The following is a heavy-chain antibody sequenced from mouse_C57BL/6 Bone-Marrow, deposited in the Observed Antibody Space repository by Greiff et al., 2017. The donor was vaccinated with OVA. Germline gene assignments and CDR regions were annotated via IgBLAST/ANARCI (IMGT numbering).Heavy chain of an antibody. Sequence: VQLQQSGAELVRPGASVKLSCTASGFNIKDDYMHWVKQRPEQGLEWIGWIDPENGDTEYASKFQGKATITADTSSNTAYLQLSSLTSEDTAVYYCTSTYYDYPLDYWGQGTTLTVSS. CDR3: TSTYYDYPLDY. J-gene: IGHJ2*01. CDR2: IDPENGDT. V-gene: IGHV14-4*01. CDR1: GFNIKDDY. D-gene: IGHD2-4*01.